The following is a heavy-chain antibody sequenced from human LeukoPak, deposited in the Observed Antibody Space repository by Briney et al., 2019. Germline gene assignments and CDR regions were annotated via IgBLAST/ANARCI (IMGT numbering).Heavy chain of an antibody. CDR1: GYSISSGYY. CDR2: INHSGST. J-gene: IGHJ5*02. D-gene: IGHD3-10*01. CDR3: PSGLIWYYGSGSFWFDP. Sequence: SETLSLTCSVSGYSISSGYYWGWIRQPPGKGLEWIGEINHSGSTNYNPSLKSRVTISVDTSKNQFSLKLSSVTAADTAVYYCPSGLIWYYGSGSFWFDPWGQGTLVTVSS. V-gene: IGHV4-38-2*01.